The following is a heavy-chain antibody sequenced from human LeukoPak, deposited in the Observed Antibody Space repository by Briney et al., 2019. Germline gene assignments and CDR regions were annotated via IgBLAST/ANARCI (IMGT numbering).Heavy chain of an antibody. D-gene: IGHD2-15*01. Sequence: GGSLRLSCAASGFTFSTYGMHWVRQAPGKGLEWVAVIWYDGSNKNYADSVKGRFTISRDNSKSTLYLQMNSLRVEDTAVYYCAKDWSGGSYFAFDYRGRGALVTVSS. V-gene: IGHV3-33*06. J-gene: IGHJ4*02. CDR2: IWYDGSNK. CDR3: AKDWSGGSYFAFDY. CDR1: GFTFSTYG.